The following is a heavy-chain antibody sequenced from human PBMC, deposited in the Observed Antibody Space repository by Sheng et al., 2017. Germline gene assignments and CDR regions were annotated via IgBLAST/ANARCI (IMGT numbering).Heavy chain of an antibody. CDR1: GGTFSGYY. V-gene: IGHV4-34*01. Sequence: QVQLQQWGAGLLKPSETLSLTCAVYGGTFSGYYWSWILQPPGKGLEWIGEINHSGSTNYNPSLKSRVTISVDTSKNQFSLKLSSVTAADTAVYYCARRPDGVSYRYDYRHRPFDYWGHGILVTVSS. CDR2: INHSGST. J-gene: IGHJ4*01. CDR3: ARRPDGVSYRYDYRHRPFDY. D-gene: IGHD5-18*01.